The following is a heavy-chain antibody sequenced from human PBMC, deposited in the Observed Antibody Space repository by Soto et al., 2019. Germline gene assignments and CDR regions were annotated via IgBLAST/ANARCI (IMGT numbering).Heavy chain of an antibody. J-gene: IGHJ4*02. CDR3: ARVSGSYPFY. Sequence: SETLSHTCAVYGGAFSGYYWSWIRQPPGKGLEWIGEINHSGSTNYNPSLKSRVTISVDTSKNQFSLKLSSVTAADTAVYYCARVSGSYPFYWGQGTLVTVSS. CDR1: GGAFSGYY. D-gene: IGHD1-26*01. CDR2: INHSGST. V-gene: IGHV4-34*01.